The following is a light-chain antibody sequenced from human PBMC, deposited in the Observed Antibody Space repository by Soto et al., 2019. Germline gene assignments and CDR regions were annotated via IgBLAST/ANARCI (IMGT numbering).Light chain of an antibody. CDR3: QQYGNSPPGT. J-gene: IGKJ5*01. CDR2: GAS. Sequence: ETVLTQSPGTLYFSPGERATLSCRASQSVGNSHVAWYQQRRGLPPRLLIYGASNRATGIPDRFSGRGSGADFTLTISSLEPEDFAVYFCQQYGNSPPGTFGQGTRL. V-gene: IGKV3-20*01. CDR1: QSVGNSH.